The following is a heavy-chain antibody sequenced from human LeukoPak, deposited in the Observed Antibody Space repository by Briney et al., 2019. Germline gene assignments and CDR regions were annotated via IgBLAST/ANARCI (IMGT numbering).Heavy chain of an antibody. CDR3: ASLYDIVGTTVDY. J-gene: IGHJ4*02. CDR1: GYTFTNYA. Sequence: GASVKVSCKASGYTFTNYAMNWVRQAPGQGLEWMGRIDPNTGGTKSAKNFQGRVTMTRDTSISTAYMALSGLRSDDTAVYYCASLYDIVGTTVDYWGQGTLVTVSS. V-gene: IGHV1-2*06. D-gene: IGHD1-26*01. CDR2: IDPNTGGT.